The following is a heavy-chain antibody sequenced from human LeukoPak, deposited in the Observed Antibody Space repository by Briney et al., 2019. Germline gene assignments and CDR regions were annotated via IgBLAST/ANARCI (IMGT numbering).Heavy chain of an antibody. CDR3: ARVRGGN. D-gene: IGHD3-16*01. CDR1: GFTFSNYW. Sequence: GGSLRLSCAASGFTFSNYWMYWVRQAPGKGLVWISNINTDGTTMYADSVKGRFTVSRDNAKNTLYLQMNSLRAEDTGVYYCARVRGGNWGQGTLVTVSS. V-gene: IGHV3-74*03. J-gene: IGHJ4*02. CDR2: INTDGTT.